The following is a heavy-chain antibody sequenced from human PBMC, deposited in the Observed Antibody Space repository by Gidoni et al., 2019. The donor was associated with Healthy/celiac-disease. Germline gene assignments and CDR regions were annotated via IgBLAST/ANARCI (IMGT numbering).Heavy chain of an antibody. CDR2: ISYDGSNK. Sequence: FSRSGMHWVRQAPGKGLEWVAVISYDGSNKYYADSVTGRFTISRDTSKSTLYLHMNSLRAEDTAVSSCAKESQQLVLGYYYYGMDVWGQGTTVTVSS. CDR1: FSRSG. D-gene: IGHD6-13*01. CDR3: AKESQQLVLGYYYYGMDV. J-gene: IGHJ6*02. V-gene: IGHV3-30*18.